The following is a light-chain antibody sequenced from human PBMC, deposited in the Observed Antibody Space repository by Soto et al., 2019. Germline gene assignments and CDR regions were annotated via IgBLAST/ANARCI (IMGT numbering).Light chain of an antibody. Sequence: EILMTQSPGTLSVFPGERATLSCRASQSVSSNLAWYQQKPGQAPRLLIYGASTRATGIPATFSGSGSGTEFTLTISSLQSEDFAVYYCQQYNKWPPWTFGQGTKVEIK. CDR3: QQYNKWPPWT. V-gene: IGKV3-15*01. J-gene: IGKJ1*01. CDR1: QSVSSN. CDR2: GAS.